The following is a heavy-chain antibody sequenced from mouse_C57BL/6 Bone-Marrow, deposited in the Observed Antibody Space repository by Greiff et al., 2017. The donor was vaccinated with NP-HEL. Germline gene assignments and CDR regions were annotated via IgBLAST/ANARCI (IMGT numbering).Heavy chain of an antibody. D-gene: IGHD2-3*01. Sequence: QVQLQQPGAELVKPGASVKLSCKASGYTFTSYWMHWVKPRPGQGLEWIGMIHPNSGSTNYNEKFKSKATLTVDKSSSTAYMQLSSLTSEDSAVYYCARNGYYDYYYAMDYWGQGTSVTVSS. CDR1: GYTFTSYW. CDR3: ARNGYYDYYYAMDY. J-gene: IGHJ4*01. V-gene: IGHV1-64*01. CDR2: IHPNSGST.